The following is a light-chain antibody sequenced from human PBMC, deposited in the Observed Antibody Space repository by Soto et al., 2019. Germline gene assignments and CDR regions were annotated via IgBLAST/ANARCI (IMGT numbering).Light chain of an antibody. Sequence: DFQMTQSPSSLSASVGDRVTITCRASESISNYLNWYQQTPGKAPKLLISAASSLQSVVPSRFSGSGTGTDFTLTISNLQPEDFATYYCQQSYSTPRTFGQGTQLEI. J-gene: IGKJ2*02. CDR2: AAS. CDR3: QQSYSTPRT. CDR1: ESISNY. V-gene: IGKV1-39*01.